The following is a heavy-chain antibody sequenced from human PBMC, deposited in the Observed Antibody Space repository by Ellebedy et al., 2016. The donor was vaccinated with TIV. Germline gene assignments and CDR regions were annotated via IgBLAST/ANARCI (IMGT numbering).Heavy chain of an antibody. CDR1: GGSISSYY. Sequence: MPGGSLRLSCTVSGGSISSYYWSWIRQPPGKGLEWIGYIYYSGSTNYNPSLKSRVTISVDTSKNQFSLKLSSVTAADTAVYYCARGGQRWLQLPNYWGQGTLVTVSS. CDR3: ARGGQRWLQLPNY. CDR2: IYYSGST. D-gene: IGHD5-24*01. V-gene: IGHV4-59*01. J-gene: IGHJ4*02.